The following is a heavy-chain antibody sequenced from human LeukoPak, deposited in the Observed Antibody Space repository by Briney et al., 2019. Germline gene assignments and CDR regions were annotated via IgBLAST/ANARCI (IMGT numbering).Heavy chain of an antibody. CDR2: INPSGGST. Sequence: GASVKVSCKASGYTFTGYYMHWVRQAPGQGLEWMGIINPSGGSTSYAQKFQGRVTMTRDMSTSTAYMELRSLRSDDTAVYYCARDVGVVRGVSRYWGQGTLVTVSS. CDR3: ARDVGVVRGVSRY. D-gene: IGHD3-10*01. J-gene: IGHJ4*02. V-gene: IGHV1-46*01. CDR1: GYTFTGYY.